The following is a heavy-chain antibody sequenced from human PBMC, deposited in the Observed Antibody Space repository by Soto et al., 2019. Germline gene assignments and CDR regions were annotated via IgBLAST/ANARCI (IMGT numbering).Heavy chain of an antibody. Sequence: QVRLVESGGGVVQPGGSLRLSCATSGFRLSSYAMHWVRQAPGKGLEWVALMSYDESKKYYADSVKGRFIISRDTSKNTLVLEMNNLRVEDTAVYYCAKDRRDGDFMHILVVDFWGQGALVTVSS. V-gene: IGHV3-30*18. CDR1: GFRLSSYA. D-gene: IGHD2-15*01. J-gene: IGHJ4*02. CDR2: MSYDESKK. CDR3: AKDRRDGDFMHILVVDF.